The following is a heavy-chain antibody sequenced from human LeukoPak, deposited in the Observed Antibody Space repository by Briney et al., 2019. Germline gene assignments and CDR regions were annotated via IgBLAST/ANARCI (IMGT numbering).Heavy chain of an antibody. J-gene: IGHJ4*02. V-gene: IGHV3-20*04. Sequence: GGSLRLSCAASGFTFDDYGMSWVRQAPGKGLEWVSGINWNGGNTGYADSVKGRFTISRDNVKNSLYLQMNSLRAEDTAVYYCARYWSRYYFDYWGQGTLVTVSS. D-gene: IGHD2-15*01. CDR1: GFTFDDYG. CDR3: ARYWSRYYFDY. CDR2: INWNGGNT.